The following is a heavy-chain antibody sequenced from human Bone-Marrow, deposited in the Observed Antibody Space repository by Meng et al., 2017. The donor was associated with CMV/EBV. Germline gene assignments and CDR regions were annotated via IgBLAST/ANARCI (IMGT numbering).Heavy chain of an antibody. CDR1: GYTFTGYY. CDR3: ARDFQSPDNYYYYGMDV. J-gene: IGHJ6*02. CDR2: INPNSGGT. V-gene: IGHV1-2*02. Sequence: ASVKVSCKASGYTFTGYYMHWVRQAPGQGLEWMGWINPNSGGTNYAQKFQGRVTMTRDTSISTAYMELSSLRSEDTAVYYCARDFQSPDNYYYYGMDVWGQGTTVTVSS.